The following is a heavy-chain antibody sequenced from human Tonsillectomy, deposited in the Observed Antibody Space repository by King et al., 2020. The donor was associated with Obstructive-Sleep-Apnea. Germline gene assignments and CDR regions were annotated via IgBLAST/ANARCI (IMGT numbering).Heavy chain of an antibody. D-gene: IGHD6-19*01. J-gene: IGHJ4*02. V-gene: IGHV4-59*01. CDR3: ARGGYSSGWYYFDY. CDR1: GGSISSYY. Sequence: PLQESGPGLVKPSETLSLTCTVSGGSISSYYWSWIRQPPGKGLEWIGYIYYSGSTNYNPSLKSRVTISVDTSKNQFSLKLSSVTAADTAVYYCARGGYSSGWYYFDYWGQGTLVTVSS. CDR2: IYYSGST.